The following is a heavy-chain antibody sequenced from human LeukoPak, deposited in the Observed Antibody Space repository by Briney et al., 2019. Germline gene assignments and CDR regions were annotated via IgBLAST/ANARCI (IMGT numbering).Heavy chain of an antibody. D-gene: IGHD1-26*01. V-gene: IGHV1-18*01. CDR1: GYTFTSYG. CDR2: ISAYNGNT. CDR3: ARVFKSGGSYYYYYMDV. Sequence: GASVKVSCKASGYTFTSYGISWVRQAPGQGLEWMGWISAYNGNTNYAQKLQGRVTMTTDTSTSTAYMELRSLRSDDTAVYYCARVFKSGGSYYYYYMDVWGKGTTVTVSS. J-gene: IGHJ6*03.